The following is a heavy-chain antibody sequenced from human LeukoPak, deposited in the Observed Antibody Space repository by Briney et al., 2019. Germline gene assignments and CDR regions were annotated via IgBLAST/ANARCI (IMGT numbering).Heavy chain of an antibody. CDR3: AKDLHYYACDV. CDR2: ISQDGTTK. D-gene: IGHD3-22*01. CDR1: GFTFSSYW. J-gene: IGHJ6*02. V-gene: IGHV3-7*01. Sequence: GGSLRLSCAASGFTFSSYWMHWVRQTPGKGLEWVASISQDGTTKPHVDSVEGRFTISRDNARNSLFLQMNSLTAEDSAVYYCAKDLHYYACDVWGQGTTVTVSS.